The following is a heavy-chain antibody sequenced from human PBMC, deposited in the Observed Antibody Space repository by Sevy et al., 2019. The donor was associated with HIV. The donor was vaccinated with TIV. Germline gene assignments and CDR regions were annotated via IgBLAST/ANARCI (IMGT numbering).Heavy chain of an antibody. CDR1: GFTFSGSA. CDR3: TRQFYGSGSYHYYYYGMDV. V-gene: IGHV3-73*01. D-gene: IGHD3-10*01. CDR2: IRSKANSYAT. Sequence: GGSLRLSCAASGFTFSGSAMHWVRQASGKGLEWVGRIRSKANSYATAYAASVKGRFTISRDDSKNTAYLQMNSPKTEDTAVYYCTRQFYGSGSYHYYYYGMDVWGQGTTVTVSS. J-gene: IGHJ6*02.